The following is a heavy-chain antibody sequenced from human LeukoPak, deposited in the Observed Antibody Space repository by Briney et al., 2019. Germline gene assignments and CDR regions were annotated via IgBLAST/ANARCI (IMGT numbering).Heavy chain of an antibody. CDR3: ARGSALDI. CDR2: ISYDGSNK. CDR1: GFTFSSYA. V-gene: IGHV3-30*04. J-gene: IGHJ3*02. Sequence: GGSLRLSCAASGFTFSSYAMHWVRQAPGKGLEWVAVISYDGSNKYYADSVKGRFTISRDNSKNTLYLRMNSLRAEDTAVYYYARGSALDIWGQGTMVTVSS.